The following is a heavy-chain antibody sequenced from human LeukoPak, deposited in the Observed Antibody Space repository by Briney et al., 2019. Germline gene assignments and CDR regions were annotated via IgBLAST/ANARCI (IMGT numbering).Heavy chain of an antibody. CDR3: TRKARAGNWFDP. D-gene: IGHD5-12*01. V-gene: IGHV1-2*02. Sequence: ASVKVSCKASGYTFSDYYIHWVRQAPGQGLEWMGWINPDSGGTNYAQKFQGRVTMTRDTSLTTVYMELSRLRSDDTAVFYCTRKARAGNWFDPWGQGTRVSVSS. J-gene: IGHJ5*02. CDR2: INPDSGGT. CDR1: GYTFSDYY.